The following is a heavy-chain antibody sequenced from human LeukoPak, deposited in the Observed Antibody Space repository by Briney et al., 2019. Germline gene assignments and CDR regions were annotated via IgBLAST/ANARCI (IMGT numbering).Heavy chain of an antibody. Sequence: GGCLRLSCASSGFTHSSYHMHGVRQARGRGLEGVGVIWYDGSNKYYADSVKGRFTISRDNSKNTLYLQMNSLRAEDTAVYYCPKDAAIVVLTAHFDYWGQGTLVTVSS. CDR2: IWYDGSNK. CDR3: PKDAAIVVLTAHFDY. D-gene: IGHD2-21*02. V-gene: IGHV3-33*06. CDR1: GFTHSSYH. J-gene: IGHJ4*02.